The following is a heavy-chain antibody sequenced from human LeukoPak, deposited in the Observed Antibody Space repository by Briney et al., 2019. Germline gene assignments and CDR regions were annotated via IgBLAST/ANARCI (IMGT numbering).Heavy chain of an antibody. D-gene: IGHD6-19*01. CDR2: INPNSGGT. CDR1: GYTFTGYY. V-gene: IGHV1-2*02. Sequence: ASVTVSCKASGYTFTGYYMHWVRQAPGQGLEWMGWINPNSGGTNYAQKFQGRVTMTRDTSISTAYMELSRLRSDDTAVYYCARDFLAVAGLDYWGQGTLVTVSS. CDR3: ARDFLAVAGLDY. J-gene: IGHJ4*02.